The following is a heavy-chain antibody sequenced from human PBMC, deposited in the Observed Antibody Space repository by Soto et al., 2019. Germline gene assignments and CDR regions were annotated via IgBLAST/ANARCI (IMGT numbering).Heavy chain of an antibody. Sequence: EVQLVESGGGLVQPGGSMRLSCAASGFPFSSYWIHWVRQAPGEGLVWVSRIKTDGSRASYADFVKGRFTISSDNAKNKVYLQMNSLRAEDTALYYSARDPHGKSGTPSDAFDIWGQGTMVTVSS. CDR1: GFPFSSYW. D-gene: IGHD3-10*01. J-gene: IGHJ3*02. CDR2: IKTDGSRA. CDR3: ARDPHGKSGTPSDAFDI. V-gene: IGHV3-74*01.